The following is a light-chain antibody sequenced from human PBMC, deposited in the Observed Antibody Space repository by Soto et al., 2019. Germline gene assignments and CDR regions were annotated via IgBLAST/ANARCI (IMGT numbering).Light chain of an antibody. J-gene: IGKJ1*01. CDR2: YAS. CDR1: QSLSSY. V-gene: IGKV3-11*01. CDR3: QQFSSGPMM. Sequence: EIVLTQSPATLSLSPGERATLSCRASQSLSSYLAWYQQKPGQAPKLLIYYASNKPPGIPSRFSGSGSGTDFALTISSLEPEDFAAYYCQQFSSGPMMFVQGTKVEIK.